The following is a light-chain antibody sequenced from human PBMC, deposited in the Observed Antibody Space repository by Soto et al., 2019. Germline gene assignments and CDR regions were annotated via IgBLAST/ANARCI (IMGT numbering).Light chain of an antibody. CDR3: GTWDTSLGAAV. CDR2: DNN. V-gene: IGLV1-51*01. CDR1: SSNIGNNY. J-gene: IGLJ2*01. Sequence: QSVLTQPPSVSAAPGQKVTISCSGSSSNIGNNYVSWYQQLPGTAPKLLIYDNNKRPSGIPDRFSGSKSGTSATLGISGLQTGDEADYYCGTWDTSLGAAVFGGGTKLTVL.